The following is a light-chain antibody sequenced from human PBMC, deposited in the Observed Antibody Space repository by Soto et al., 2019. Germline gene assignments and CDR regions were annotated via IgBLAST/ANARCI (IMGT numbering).Light chain of an antibody. V-gene: IGKV3-15*01. Sequence: ETLLTQSPATLSMSPGETATLSCRASQSVSNSLAWYRQRPGQPPSLLIYATSTRATGVPARFTGSGSGTEFTHTISSLQSEDFAVYYCHQYYDWPPWTFGQGTKVEI. CDR1: QSVSNS. CDR3: HQYYDWPPWT. CDR2: ATS. J-gene: IGKJ1*01.